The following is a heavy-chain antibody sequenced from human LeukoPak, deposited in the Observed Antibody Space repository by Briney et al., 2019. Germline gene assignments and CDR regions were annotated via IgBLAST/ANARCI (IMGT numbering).Heavy chain of an antibody. V-gene: IGHV3-23*01. CDR1: GFTFSSYG. CDR3: AKNGHGSGSYYPRTKYYFDY. CDR2: ISNSGGST. D-gene: IGHD3-10*01. J-gene: IGHJ4*02. Sequence: GGSLRLSCAASGFTFSSYGMSWVRQAPGKGLEWVATISNSGGSTYYADFVKGRFTISRDNSKSTLYLQMNSLRAEDTAVYYCAKNGHGSGSYYPRTKYYFDYWGQGTLVTVSS.